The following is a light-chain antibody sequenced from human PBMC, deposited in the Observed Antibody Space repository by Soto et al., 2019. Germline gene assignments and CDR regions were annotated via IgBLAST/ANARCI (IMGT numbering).Light chain of an antibody. V-gene: IGLV2-14*01. Sequence: QSVLTQPASVSGSPGQSITISCTGTSSDVGGYNYVSWYQQHPGKAPKLMIYEVSNRPSGVPDRFSGSKSGTSASLAISGLQSEDEADYYCAAWDDSLNGYVVFGGGTKLTVL. CDR1: SSDVGGYNY. CDR3: AAWDDSLNGYVV. J-gene: IGLJ2*01. CDR2: EVS.